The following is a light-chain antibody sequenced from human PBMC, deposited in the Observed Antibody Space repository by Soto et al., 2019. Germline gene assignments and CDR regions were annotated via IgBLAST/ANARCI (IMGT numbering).Light chain of an antibody. CDR1: QSVSSSY. V-gene: IGKV3-20*01. J-gene: IGKJ1*01. CDR2: GAS. Sequence: EIVLTQSPVTLSLSPGERATLSCRASQSVSSSYLAWYQQKPGQAPRLLIYGASSRATGIPDRFSGSGSGTDFTLTISRLEPEDFAVYYCQQYGSSLTWTFGQGTKV. CDR3: QQYGSSLTWT.